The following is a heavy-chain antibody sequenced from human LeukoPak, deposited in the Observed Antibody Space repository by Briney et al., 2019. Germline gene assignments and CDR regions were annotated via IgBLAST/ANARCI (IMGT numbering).Heavy chain of an antibody. CDR1: GFTFSSYA. V-gene: IGHV3-23*01. J-gene: IGHJ4*02. CDR3: AKRMGGWYSVDY. CDR2: ISGSGGTT. Sequence: GGSLRLSCAASGFTFSSYAMSWVRQAPGKGLEWVSAISGSGGTTYYADSVKGRFTISRDNSKNTLYLQMNSLRAEDTAVYYCAKRMGGWYSVDYWGQGTLVTVSS. D-gene: IGHD6-19*01.